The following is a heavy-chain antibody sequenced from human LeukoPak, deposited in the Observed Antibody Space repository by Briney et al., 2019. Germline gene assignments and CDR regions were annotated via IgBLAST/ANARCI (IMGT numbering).Heavy chain of an antibody. J-gene: IGHJ1*01. V-gene: IGHV3-30*02. CDR1: GFTFSSYG. D-gene: IGHD3-16*01. Sequence: QPGGSLRLSCAASGFTFSSYGMHWVRQAPGKGLEWVAFIRYDGSNKYYADSVKGRFTISRDNSKNTLYLQMNSLRAEDTAVYYCVLGISSPEYFQHWGQGTLVTVSS. CDR3: VLGISSPEYFQH. CDR2: IRYDGSNK.